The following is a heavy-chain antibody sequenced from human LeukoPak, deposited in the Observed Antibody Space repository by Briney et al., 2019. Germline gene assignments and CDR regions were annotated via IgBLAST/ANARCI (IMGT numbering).Heavy chain of an antibody. Sequence: PGGSLRLSCAASGFTFSSYEMNWVRQAPGKGLEWVSYISSSSSTIYYADSVKGRFTISRDNAKNSLYLQMNSLTDEDTAVYYCARGSGYALPDYWGQGTLVTVSS. CDR3: ARGSGYALPDY. CDR1: GFTFSSYE. D-gene: IGHD3-22*01. CDR2: ISSSSSTI. J-gene: IGHJ4*02. V-gene: IGHV3-48*02.